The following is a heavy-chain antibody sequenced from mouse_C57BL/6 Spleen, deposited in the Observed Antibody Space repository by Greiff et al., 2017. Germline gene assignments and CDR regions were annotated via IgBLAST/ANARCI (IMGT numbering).Heavy chain of an antibody. CDR2: INPNNGGT. V-gene: IGHV1-26*01. D-gene: IGHD2-3*01. Sequence: EVQLQQSGPELVKPGASVKISCKASGYTFTDYYMNWVKQSHGKSLEWIGDINPNNGGTSYNQKFKGKDTLTVDKSSSTAYMELRSLTSEDSAVYYCARWGYDGYYDAMDYWGQGTSVTVSS. J-gene: IGHJ4*01. CDR1: GYTFTDYY. CDR3: ARWGYDGYYDAMDY.